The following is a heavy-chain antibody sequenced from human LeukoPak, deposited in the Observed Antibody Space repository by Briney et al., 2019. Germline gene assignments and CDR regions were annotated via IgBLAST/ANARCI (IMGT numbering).Heavy chain of an antibody. CDR2: IYHSGST. D-gene: IGHD6-19*01. CDR3: AGTQAGTEVLFDY. Sequence: SETLSLTCTVSGGSISSGGYYWSWIRQPPGKGLEWIGYIYHSGSTYYNPSLKSRVTISVDRSKNQFSLKLSSVTAADTAVYYCAGTQAGTEVLFDYWGQGTLVTVSS. V-gene: IGHV4-30-2*02. J-gene: IGHJ4*02. CDR1: GGSISSGGYY.